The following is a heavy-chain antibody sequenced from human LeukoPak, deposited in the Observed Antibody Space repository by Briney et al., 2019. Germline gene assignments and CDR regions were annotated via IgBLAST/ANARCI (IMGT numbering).Heavy chain of an antibody. CDR1: GFTFSSYA. J-gene: IGHJ4*02. Sequence: GGSLRLSCAASGFTFSSYAMSWVRQAPGKGLEVISHISRVSDNIFYADSVKGRFTISRDNSRNTLYLHMNSLRAEDTAVYYCGNWDGSYSNGWYDYWGQGTLVTVSS. D-gene: IGHD6-19*01. V-gene: IGHV3-23*01. CDR2: ISRVSDNI. CDR3: GNWDGSYSNGWYDY.